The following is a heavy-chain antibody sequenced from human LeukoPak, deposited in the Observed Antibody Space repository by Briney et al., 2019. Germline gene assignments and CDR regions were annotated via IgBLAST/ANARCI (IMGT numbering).Heavy chain of an antibody. Sequence: SQTLSLTCAISVDSVSSNSAAWHWIRPSPSRGLEWLGRTYYRSKWYNDYAVSVRSRITINPDTSKNQFSLQLNSVTPEDTAVYYCTRGPPAGAFDYWGQGTLVTVSS. J-gene: IGHJ4*02. V-gene: IGHV6-1*01. CDR3: TRGPPAGAFDY. D-gene: IGHD6-19*01. CDR2: TYYRSKWYN. CDR1: VDSVSSNSAA.